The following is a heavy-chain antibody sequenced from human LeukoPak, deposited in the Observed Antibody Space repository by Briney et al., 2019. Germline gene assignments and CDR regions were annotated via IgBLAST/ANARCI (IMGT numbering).Heavy chain of an antibody. CDR1: GGSISSGGYS. Sequence: PSETLSLTCAVSGGSISSGGYSWSWIRQHPGKGLEWIGYIYYSGSTYYNPSLKSRVTISVDTSKNQFSLKLSSVTAADTAVYYCARGNPQSKYNWNDQNWFDPWGQGTLVTVSS. CDR3: ARGNPQSKYNWNDQNWFDP. J-gene: IGHJ5*02. CDR2: IYYSGST. D-gene: IGHD1-20*01. V-gene: IGHV4-31*11.